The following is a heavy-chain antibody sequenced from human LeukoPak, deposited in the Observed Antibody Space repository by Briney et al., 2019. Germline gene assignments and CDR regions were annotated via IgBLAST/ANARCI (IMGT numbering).Heavy chain of an antibody. CDR1: GFTFSSYSMN. CDR3: ARPDSSGWNHMADFQH. J-gene: IGHJ1*01. D-gene: IGHD6-19*01. V-gene: IGHV4-39*01. CDR2: IHYSGST. Sequence: GSLRLSCAASGFTFSSYSMNWVRQAPGKGLEWIGSIHYSGSTYYNPSLKSRVTISVDTSKNQFSLKLSSVTAADTAVYYCARPDSSGWNHMADFQHWGQGTLVTVSS.